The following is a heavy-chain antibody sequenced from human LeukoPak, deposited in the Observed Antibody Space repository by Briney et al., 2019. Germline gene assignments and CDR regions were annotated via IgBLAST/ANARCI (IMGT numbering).Heavy chain of an antibody. Sequence: PSETLSLTCTVSGASISSGDYYWSWIRQPPVKGLECIGHIYYSGSTYYNRSLKSRVTISVDTSKNQFSLKLSSVTAADTAVYYCARGRGVPYYYDSSGYYPADYWGQGTLVTVSS. CDR2: IYYSGST. D-gene: IGHD3-22*01. CDR3: ARGRGVPYYYDSSGYYPADY. J-gene: IGHJ4*02. CDR1: GASISSGDYY. V-gene: IGHV4-30-4*01.